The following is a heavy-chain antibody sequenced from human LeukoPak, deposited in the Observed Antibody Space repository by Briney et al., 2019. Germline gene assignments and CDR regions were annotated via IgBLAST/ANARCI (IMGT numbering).Heavy chain of an antibody. D-gene: IGHD3-9*01. CDR2: INPSGGST. V-gene: IGHV1-46*01. J-gene: IGHJ5*02. CDR3: ASLYYDILTGPNWFDP. CDR1: GYTFTSYY. Sequence: GASVTVSCTASGYTFTSYYMHWVRQAPGQGLEWMGIINPSGGSTSYAQKFQGRVTITADKSTSTAYMELSSLRSEDTAVYYCASLYYDILTGPNWFDPWGQGTLVTVSS.